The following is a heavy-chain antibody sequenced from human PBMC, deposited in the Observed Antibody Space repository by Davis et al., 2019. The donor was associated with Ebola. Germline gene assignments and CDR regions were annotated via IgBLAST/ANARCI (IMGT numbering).Heavy chain of an antibody. J-gene: IGHJ6*02. D-gene: IGHD1-7*01. CDR3: ARDLVITGTTRYYYYGMDV. V-gene: IGHV1-69*06. Sequence: SVKVSCKASGGTFSSYAISWVRQAPGQGLEWMGGIIPIFGTANYVQKFQGRVTITADKSTSTAYMELSSLRSEDTAVYYCARDLVITGTTRYYYYGMDVWGQGTTVTVSS. CDR1: GGTFSSYA. CDR2: IIPIFGTA.